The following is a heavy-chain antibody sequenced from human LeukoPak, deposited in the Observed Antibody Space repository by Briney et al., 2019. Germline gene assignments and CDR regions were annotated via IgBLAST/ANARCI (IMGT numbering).Heavy chain of an antibody. D-gene: IGHD1-26*01. J-gene: IGHJ6*03. CDR1: EFTFSRYT. Sequence: GGSLRLSCAASEFTFSRYTMNWVRQAPGKGLEWVSFISSSSRYIYYADSVKGRFTISRDNAKNSLYLQMSSLRAEDTAMYYCARGGPGRSLTIVPERTKYYMDVWGKGATVTVSS. CDR2: ISSSSRYI. CDR3: ARGGPGRSLTIVPERTKYYMDV. V-gene: IGHV3-21*01.